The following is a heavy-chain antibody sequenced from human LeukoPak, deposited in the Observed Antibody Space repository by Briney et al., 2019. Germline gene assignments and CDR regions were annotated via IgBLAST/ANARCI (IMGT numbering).Heavy chain of an antibody. CDR3: AGMNGDYDAFDI. CDR2: IYYSGST. D-gene: IGHD4-17*01. CDR1: GGSISSSSYY. Sequence: PSETLSLTCTVSGGSISSSSYYWGWIRQPPGKGLEWIGSIYYSGSTYYNPSLKSRVTISVDTSKNQFSLKLSSVTAADTAVYYCAGMNGDYDAFDIWGQGTLVTVSS. V-gene: IGHV4-39*01. J-gene: IGHJ3*02.